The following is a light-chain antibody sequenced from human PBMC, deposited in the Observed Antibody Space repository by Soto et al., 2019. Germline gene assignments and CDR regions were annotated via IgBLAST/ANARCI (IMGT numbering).Light chain of an antibody. V-gene: IGLV2-14*01. CDR1: SSDVGGYNY. CDR2: EVS. CDR3: SSYTNSSTHWV. J-gene: IGLJ3*02. Sequence: QSALTQPASVSGSPGQSITISCTGTSSDVGGYNYVSWYQQHPGKAPNLMIYEVSNRPSGVSNRFSGSKSGNTASLTISGLQAEDEADYYCSSYTNSSTHWVFGGGTKLTVL.